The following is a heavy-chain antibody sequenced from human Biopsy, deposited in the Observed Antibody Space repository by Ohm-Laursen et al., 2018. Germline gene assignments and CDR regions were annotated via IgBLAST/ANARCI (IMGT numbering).Heavy chain of an antibody. CDR1: GFTFSSSW. V-gene: IGHV3-74*01. Sequence: SLRLSCAASGFTFSSSWTHWVRQAPGKGLEWVSRFNSDGTDTTYADSVKGRFTISRDNAKNTLYLQMNSLRVEDTAVYYCAKAGRGYIDYWGQGTLVIVSS. CDR3: AKAGRGYIDY. CDR2: FNSDGTDT. D-gene: IGHD5-18*01. J-gene: IGHJ4*02.